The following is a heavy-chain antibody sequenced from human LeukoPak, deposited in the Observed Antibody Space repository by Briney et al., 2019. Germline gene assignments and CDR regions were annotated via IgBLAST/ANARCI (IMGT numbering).Heavy chain of an antibody. J-gene: IGHJ6*02. V-gene: IGHV3-33*08. CDR2: IWYDGSNK. CDR3: ARDQGIAVAGTFDYYYYGMDV. CDR1: GFTFSSYA. Sequence: QPGRSLRLSCAASGFTFSSYAMHWVRQAPGKGLEWVAVIWYDGSNKYYADSVKGRFTISRDNSKNTLYLQINSLRAEDTAVYYCARDQGIAVAGTFDYYYYGMDVWGQGTTVTVSS. D-gene: IGHD6-19*01.